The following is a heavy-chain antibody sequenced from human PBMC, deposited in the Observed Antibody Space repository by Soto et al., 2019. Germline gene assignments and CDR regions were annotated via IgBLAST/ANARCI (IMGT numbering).Heavy chain of an antibody. Sequence: GGSLRLSCAASGFTFSSYAMHWVRQAPGKGLEWVAVISYDGSNKYYADSVKGRFTISRDNSKNTLYLQMNSLRAEDTAVYYCARVNRGGIAARPKFRYYYGMDVWGQGTTVTVSS. J-gene: IGHJ6*02. V-gene: IGHV3-30-3*01. CDR2: ISYDGSNK. CDR3: ARVNRGGIAARPKFRYYYGMDV. D-gene: IGHD6-6*01. CDR1: GFTFSSYA.